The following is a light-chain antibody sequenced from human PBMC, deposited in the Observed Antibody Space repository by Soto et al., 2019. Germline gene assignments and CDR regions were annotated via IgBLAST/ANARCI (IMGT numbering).Light chain of an antibody. V-gene: IGLV2-14*01. CDR3: SSFTSSMTNV. J-gene: IGLJ1*01. CDR1: SSDVGGYNS. CDR2: DVT. Sequence: LTQPASVSGSPGQSITISCTGTSSDVGGYNSVSWYQQHPGKAPKLILYDVTDRPSGVSYRFSGSKSGNTASLTISGLQAADEADYFCSSFTSSMTNVFGSGTKVTVL.